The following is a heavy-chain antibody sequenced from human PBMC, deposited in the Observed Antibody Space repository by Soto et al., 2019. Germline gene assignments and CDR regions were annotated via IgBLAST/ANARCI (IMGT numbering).Heavy chain of an antibody. Sequence: SETLSLTCSVSGDSINSGSSYWGWIRQPPGKGLEWIGSIYYIGSTYYNPSLKSRVTISVDTSKNQFSLKLNSVTTADTAVFYCVITSYQLVNLFDSWGQGTLVTVS. J-gene: IGHJ5*01. V-gene: IGHV4-39*01. D-gene: IGHD2-2*01. CDR2: IYYIGST. CDR3: VITSYQLVNLFDS. CDR1: GDSINSGSSY.